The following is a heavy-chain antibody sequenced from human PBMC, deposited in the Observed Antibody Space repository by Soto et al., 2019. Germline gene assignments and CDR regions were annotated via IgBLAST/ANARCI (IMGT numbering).Heavy chain of an antibody. J-gene: IGHJ6*02. CDR3: AREGGAPYYYYGMDV. CDR2: ISTYNGDT. Sequence: QVQLVQSGAEVKKPGASVKVSCKASGYTFTRSGISWVRQAPGQGLEWMGWISTYNGDTNYAQTFQGRVTMTTDTSTSRVYMELRSLRSYDTAAYYCAREGGAPYYYYGMDVWGQGTPVTVSS. CDR1: GYTFTRSG. D-gene: IGHD6-25*01. V-gene: IGHV1-18*01.